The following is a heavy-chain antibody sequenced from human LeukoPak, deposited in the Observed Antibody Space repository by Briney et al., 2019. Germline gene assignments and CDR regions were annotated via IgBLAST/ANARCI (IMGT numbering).Heavy chain of an antibody. D-gene: IGHD6-19*01. CDR3: ARRAVAGEYYFDY. J-gene: IGHJ4*02. CDR2: INPNSGGT. Sequence: ASVKVSCKASGYPFTTYGITWVRQAPGQGLEWMGWINPNSGGTNYAQKFQGWVTMTRDTSISTAYMELSRLRSDDTAVYYCARRAVAGEYYFDYWGQGTLVTVSS. V-gene: IGHV1-2*04. CDR1: GYPFTTYG.